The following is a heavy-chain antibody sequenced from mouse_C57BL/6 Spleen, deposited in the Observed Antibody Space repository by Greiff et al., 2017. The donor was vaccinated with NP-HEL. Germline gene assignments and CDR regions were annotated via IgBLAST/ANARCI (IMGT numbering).Heavy chain of an antibody. D-gene: IGHD4-1*02. CDR2: ISYDGSN. CDR3: AAKANWDFYAMDY. J-gene: IGHJ4*01. CDR1: GYSITSGYY. V-gene: IGHV3-6*01. Sequence: VQLQESGPGLVKPSPSLSLTCSVTGYSITSGYYWNWIRQFPGNKLEWMGYISYDGSNNYNPSLKNRISITRDTSKNQFFLKLNSVTTEDTATYDCAAKANWDFYAMDYWGQGTSVTVSS.